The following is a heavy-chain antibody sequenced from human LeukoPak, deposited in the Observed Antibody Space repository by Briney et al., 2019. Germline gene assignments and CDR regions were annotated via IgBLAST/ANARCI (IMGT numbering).Heavy chain of an antibody. V-gene: IGHV3-23*01. D-gene: IGHD5-18*01. Sequence: GGSLTLSCAASGFTFSSYAMSWVRQAPGKGLEWVSEVSGSGGRTNYADSVKGRFTISRDNSQNTLFLQMNSLRAEDTAVYYCAKEIRRTAMVHYCFDYWGQGTLVTVSS. CDR1: GFTFSSYA. J-gene: IGHJ4*02. CDR3: AKEIRRTAMVHYCFDY. CDR2: VSGSGGRT.